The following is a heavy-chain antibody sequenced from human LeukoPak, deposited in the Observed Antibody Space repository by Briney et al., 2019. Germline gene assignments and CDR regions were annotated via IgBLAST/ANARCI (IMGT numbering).Heavy chain of an antibody. CDR3: ARGGLVRGTINSLIGFDI. CDR2: INHSGST. V-gene: IGHV4-34*01. J-gene: IGHJ3*02. CDR1: GGSFSGYY. D-gene: IGHD3-10*01. Sequence: SETLSLTCAVYGGSFSGYYWSWIRQPPGKGLEWIGEINHSGSTNYNPSLKSRVTISVDTSKNQFSLQLNSVTPEDTALYYCARGGLVRGTINSLIGFDIWGQGIMVTVSS.